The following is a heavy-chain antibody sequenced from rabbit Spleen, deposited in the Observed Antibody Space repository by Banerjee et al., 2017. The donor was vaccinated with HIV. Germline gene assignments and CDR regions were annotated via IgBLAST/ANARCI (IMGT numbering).Heavy chain of an antibody. CDR1: GFSFSSYDS. CDR3: ARDLVVVIGWNFNL. D-gene: IGHD8-1*01. J-gene: IGHJ4*01. Sequence: QEQLVESGGGLVQPEGSLTLTCKASGFSFSSYDSMCWVRQAPGKGLEWIGCIYAGSSGSTYYASWAKGRFTITRSASLNTVTLQMNSLTAADTATYFCARDLVVVIGWNFNLWGPGTLVTVS. V-gene: IGHV1S45*01. CDR2: IYAGSSGST.